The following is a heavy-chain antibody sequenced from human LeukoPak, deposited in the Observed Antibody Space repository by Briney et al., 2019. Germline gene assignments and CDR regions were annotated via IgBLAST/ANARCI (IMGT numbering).Heavy chain of an antibody. V-gene: IGHV4-4*07. CDR2: IYTSGST. J-gene: IGHJ3*02. CDR1: RGSISSYY. CDR3: ARVTTGYSSSWPFYAFDI. Sequence: SETLSLTCTVSRGSISSYYWSWIRQPAGKGLEWIGRIYTSGSTTYNPSLKSRVTISVDTSKNQFSLKLSSVTAADTAVYYCARVTTGYSSSWPFYAFDIWGQGTMVTVSS. D-gene: IGHD6-13*01.